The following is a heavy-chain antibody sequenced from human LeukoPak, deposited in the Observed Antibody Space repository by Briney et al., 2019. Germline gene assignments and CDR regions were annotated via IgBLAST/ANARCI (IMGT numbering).Heavy chain of an antibody. CDR2: IYYSGST. Sequence: SETLCLTCTVSGGSITSYYWSWVRQPPGKGLEWVVDIYYSGSTNYNPSLKSRLSISVDASKNQSSLKLSSVTATDTAVYYCASYESRTGPQAPYYFDYWGQGTLVTVSS. J-gene: IGHJ4*02. CDR3: ASYESRTGPQAPYYFDY. CDR1: GGSITSYY. D-gene: IGHD3/OR15-3a*01. V-gene: IGHV4-59*08.